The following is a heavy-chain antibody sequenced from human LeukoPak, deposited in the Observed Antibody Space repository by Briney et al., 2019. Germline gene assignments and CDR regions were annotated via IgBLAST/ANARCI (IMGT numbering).Heavy chain of an antibody. CDR1: GGSISSYY. Sequence: SETLSLTCTVSGGSISSYYWSWIRQSPGKGLEWIGYIRNSGGTNYNPSLKSRVTMSVDTSKNQFSLKLSSVTAADTAVYYCARWAAAGERRENWFDPWGQGTLVTVSS. J-gene: IGHJ5*02. V-gene: IGHV4-59*01. D-gene: IGHD6-13*01. CDR2: IRNSGGT. CDR3: ARWAAAGERRENWFDP.